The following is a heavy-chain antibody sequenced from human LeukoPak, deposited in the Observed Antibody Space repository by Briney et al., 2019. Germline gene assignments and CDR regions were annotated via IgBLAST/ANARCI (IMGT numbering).Heavy chain of an antibody. Sequence: GGSLRLSCEGTGFSFDNSWMNWVRQAPGKGLEWVANIKSDGSEIYYVDSVKGRLTISRDNAKNTLYLQMNSLRPEDTAVYYCAKETCGGGSCHDDYFDYWGQGTLVTVSS. V-gene: IGHV3-7*01. J-gene: IGHJ4*02. CDR3: AKETCGGGSCHDDYFDY. CDR2: IKSDGSEI. D-gene: IGHD2-15*01. CDR1: GFSFDNSW.